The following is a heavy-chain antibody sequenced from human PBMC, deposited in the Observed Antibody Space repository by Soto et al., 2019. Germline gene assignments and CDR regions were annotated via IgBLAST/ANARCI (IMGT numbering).Heavy chain of an antibody. CDR2: IYYSGNT. V-gene: IGHV4-31*03. J-gene: IGHJ6*02. CDR3: AREAAAGYYYDYGMDV. D-gene: IGHD6-13*01. Sequence: SETMSLTCTVSGGSISSGGYYWSWIRQHPGKGLEWIGYIYYSGNTYYNPSLKSRVTISVDTSKNQFSLKLSSVTAADTAVYYCAREAAAGYYYDYGMDVWGQGTTVTVSS. CDR1: GGSISSGGYY.